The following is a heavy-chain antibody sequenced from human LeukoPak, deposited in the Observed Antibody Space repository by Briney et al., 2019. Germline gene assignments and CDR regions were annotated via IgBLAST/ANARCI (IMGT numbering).Heavy chain of an antibody. CDR2: ISRSDTTV. Sequence: PGGSLRLSCAASGFIFSDYHMSWIRQAPGKGLEWVSYISRSDTTVYYADSVKGRFTVSGDDAKSSLYLQMNSLRAEDSAVYYCARGPNHYDYYDLDVWGQGTTVIVSS. CDR3: ARGPNHYDYYDLDV. CDR1: GFIFSDYH. J-gene: IGHJ6*02. V-gene: IGHV3-11*01.